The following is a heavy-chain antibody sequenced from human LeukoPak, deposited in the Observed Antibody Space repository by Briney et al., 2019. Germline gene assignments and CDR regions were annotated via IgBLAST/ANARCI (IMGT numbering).Heavy chain of an antibody. D-gene: IGHD6-13*01. CDR1: GFTFSSYA. CDR3: AKDPEAAAGSDGDY. Sequence: PGGSLRLSCGASGFTFSSYAMSWVRQAPGKGLEWVSAISGSGGSTYYADSVKGRFTISRDNSKNTLYLQMNSLRAEDTAVYYCAKDPEAAAGSDGDYWGQGTLVTVSS. J-gene: IGHJ4*02. CDR2: ISGSGGST. V-gene: IGHV3-23*01.